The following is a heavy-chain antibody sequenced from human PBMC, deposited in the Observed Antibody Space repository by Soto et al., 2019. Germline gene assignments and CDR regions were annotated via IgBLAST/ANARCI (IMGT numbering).Heavy chain of an antibody. CDR3: ARTEVPESSSWHPCDP. CDR1: GGSIISSSYY. D-gene: IGHD6-13*01. J-gene: IGHJ5*02. CDR2: IYHSGST. Sequence: SETLSLTCTVSGGSIISSSYYWGWIRQPPGKGLEWIGSIYHSGSTYYNPSLTSRVTISVDTSKNQFSLKLISVTAADTAVYYCARTEVPESSSWHPCDPWGQGTLVTVSS. V-gene: IGHV4-39*07.